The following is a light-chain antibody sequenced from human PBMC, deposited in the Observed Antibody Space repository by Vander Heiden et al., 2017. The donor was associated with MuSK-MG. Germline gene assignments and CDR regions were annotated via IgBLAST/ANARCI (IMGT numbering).Light chain of an antibody. J-gene: IGLJ1*01. CDR3: ATWDDSLQAYV. V-gene: IGLV1-44*01. Sequence: QSVLTQPPSASGTPGQTVTIACSGSSSNIGSNTVSWFQKFPRTAPKLLIYSNNLRPSGVPDRFSGSKSGTSASLAISGLQSEYEADYYCATWDDSLQAYVFGSGTTVSVL. CDR2: SNN. CDR1: SSNIGSNT.